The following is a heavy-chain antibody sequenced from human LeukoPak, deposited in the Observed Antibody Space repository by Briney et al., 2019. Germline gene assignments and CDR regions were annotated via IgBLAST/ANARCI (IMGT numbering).Heavy chain of an antibody. J-gene: IGHJ6*03. CDR1: GFTFSSYS. D-gene: IGHD5-18*01. Sequence: GGSLRLSCAASGFTFSSYSMNWARQAPGKGLEWVSSISTSTSYVYYADSVKGRFTISRDNAKNSLYLQVNSLRAEDTAVYCCASRLDTPMVTPYYYYYMDVWGKGTTVTVSS. V-gene: IGHV3-21*01. CDR3: ASRLDTPMVTPYYYYYMDV. CDR2: ISTSTSYV.